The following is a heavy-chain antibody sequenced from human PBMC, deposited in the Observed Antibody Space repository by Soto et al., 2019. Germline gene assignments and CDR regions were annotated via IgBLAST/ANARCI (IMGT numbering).Heavy chain of an antibody. Sequence: QVQLVESGGGLVKPGGSLRRSCAASGFTFSDYYMSWIRQAPGKGLEWVSYISSSSSYTNYADSVKGRFTISRDNAKNSLYLQMNSLRAEDTAVYYCATTVTVRTFDYWGQGTLVTVSS. CDR2: ISSSSSYT. CDR3: ATTVTVRTFDY. CDR1: GFTFSDYY. D-gene: IGHD4-17*01. J-gene: IGHJ4*02. V-gene: IGHV3-11*06.